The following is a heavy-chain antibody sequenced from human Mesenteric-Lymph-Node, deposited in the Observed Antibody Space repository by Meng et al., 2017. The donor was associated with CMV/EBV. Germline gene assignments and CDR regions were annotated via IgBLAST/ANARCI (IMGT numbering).Heavy chain of an antibody. CDR3: ARRSCTAMFCESRDAFDV. V-gene: IGHV3-30-3*01. CDR2: ISFDGSST. CDR1: GFTFSSYE. Sequence: GESLKISCAASGFTFSSYEMNWVRQAPGKGLEWVAFISFDGSSTYYADSLQGRFTISRDNGNNSVFLQLNSLRAEDTAIYYCARRSCTAMFCESRDAFDVWGQGTMVTVSS. J-gene: IGHJ3*01. D-gene: IGHD2-8*02.